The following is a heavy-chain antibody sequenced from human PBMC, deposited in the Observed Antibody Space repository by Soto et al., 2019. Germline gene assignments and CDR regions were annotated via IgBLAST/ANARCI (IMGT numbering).Heavy chain of an antibody. CDR2: VNGDGSHI. V-gene: IGHV3-74*03. CDR1: GFITSIYY. CDR3: VRDMNDFGAQ. J-gene: IGHJ4*02. Sequence: GGSLSLSCAASGFITSIYYMHWVRQPPGKGLEWVSHVNGDGSHITYADSVKGRFTISRDNAKNALYLQMNSLRVEDTALYYCVRDMNDFGAQWGPGTLVTVSS. D-gene: IGHD3-10*01.